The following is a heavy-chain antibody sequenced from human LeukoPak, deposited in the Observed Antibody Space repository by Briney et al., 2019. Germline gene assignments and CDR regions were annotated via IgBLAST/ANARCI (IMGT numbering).Heavy chain of an antibody. D-gene: IGHD1-26*01. V-gene: IGHV4-34*01. J-gene: IGHJ4*02. CDR3: ARGGVGATTAGFDY. Sequence: SETLSLTCAVYGGSFSGYYWSWIRQPPGKGLEWIGEINHSGSTNYNPPLKSRVTISVDTSKNQFSLKLSSVTAADTAVYYCARGGVGATTAGFDYWGQGTLVTVSS. CDR1: GGSFSGYY. CDR2: INHSGST.